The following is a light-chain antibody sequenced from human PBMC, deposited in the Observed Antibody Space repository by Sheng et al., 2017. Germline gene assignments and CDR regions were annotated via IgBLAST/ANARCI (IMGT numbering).Light chain of an antibody. CDR1: QSISVY. J-gene: IGKJ2*01. V-gene: IGKV1-39*01. Sequence: DIQMTQSPSSLSASVGDRVTITCRASQSISVYLNWYQQKSGEAPNFLIYGASTLQGGVPSRFSGSGSGTDFSLTINSLQPEDVATYYCQQAKTFPWTFGQGTKLEIK. CDR2: GAS. CDR3: QQAKTFPWT.